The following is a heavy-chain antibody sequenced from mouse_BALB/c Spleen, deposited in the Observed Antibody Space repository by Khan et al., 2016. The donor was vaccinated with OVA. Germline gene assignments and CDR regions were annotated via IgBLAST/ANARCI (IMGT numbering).Heavy chain of an antibody. D-gene: IGHD2-14*01. CDR3: ARSTYRYAFAY. J-gene: IGHJ3*01. Sequence: EVQLQASGPSLVKPSQTLSLNCSVTGDSITSGYWCWIRKFPGNKLEYMGYILYSGSTYYKPSLKNRISITRHTSQNQYYLQLNSVTTEDTVTYYCARSTYRYAFAYWGQGTLVTVSA. CDR1: GDSITSGY. V-gene: IGHV3-8*02. CDR2: ILYSGST.